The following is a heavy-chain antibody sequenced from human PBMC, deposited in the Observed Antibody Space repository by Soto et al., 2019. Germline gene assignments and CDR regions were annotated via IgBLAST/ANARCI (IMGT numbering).Heavy chain of an antibody. D-gene: IGHD3-3*01. CDR1: GFTLSTYA. CDR3: ARATFDYYYYGMDV. CDR2: ISYDGINK. V-gene: IGHV3-30*03. J-gene: IGHJ6*02. Sequence: GGSLRLSCAASGFTLSTYAMHWVRQAPGKGLEWVAVISYDGINKDYADSVKGRFTISRDNSKNTVYLQMNSLTPEDTAVYLCARATFDYYYYGMDVWGQGTTVTVSS.